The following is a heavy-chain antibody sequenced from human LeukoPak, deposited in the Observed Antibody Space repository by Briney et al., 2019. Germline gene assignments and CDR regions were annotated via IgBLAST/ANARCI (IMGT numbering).Heavy chain of an antibody. CDR1: GYTFTGYY. J-gene: IGHJ4*02. Sequence: ASVKVSCKASGYTFTGYYMHWVRQAPGQGLEWMGWINPNSGGTNYAQKFQGRVTMTRDTSISTAYMELSRLRSDDTAVYYCERDFMVRATSAYYFDYWGQGTLVTVSS. CDR2: INPNSGGT. D-gene: IGHD1-26*01. V-gene: IGHV1-2*02. CDR3: ERDFMVRATSAYYFDY.